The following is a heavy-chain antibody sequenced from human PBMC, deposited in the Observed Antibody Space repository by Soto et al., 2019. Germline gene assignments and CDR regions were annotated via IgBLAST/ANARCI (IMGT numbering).Heavy chain of an antibody. D-gene: IGHD6-6*01. V-gene: IGHV4-31*03. CDR3: ASESSGYSSSGSHTTGMDV. J-gene: IGHJ6*02. Sequence: NPSETLSLTCTVSGGSISSGGYYWSWIRQHPGKGLEWIGYIYYSGSTYYNPSLKSRVTISVDTSKNQFSLKLSSVTAADTAVYYCASESSGYSSSGSHTTGMDVWGQGTTVTVSS. CDR1: GGSISSGGYY. CDR2: IYYSGST.